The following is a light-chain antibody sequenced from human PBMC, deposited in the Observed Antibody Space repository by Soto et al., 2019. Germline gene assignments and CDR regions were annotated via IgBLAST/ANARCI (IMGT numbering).Light chain of an antibody. CDR3: QTGGAGIVV. J-gene: IGLJ2*01. CDR2: LNSDGSH. Sequence: QLVLNQSPSASASLGASVTLTCTLSSGHSSYAIAWHQQQPEKGPRYLMKLNSDGSHSKGDGIPDRFSGSSSGAERYLTISSLQSEDEADYYWQTGGAGIVVFGGGTKLTVL. CDR1: SGHSSYA. V-gene: IGLV4-69*01.